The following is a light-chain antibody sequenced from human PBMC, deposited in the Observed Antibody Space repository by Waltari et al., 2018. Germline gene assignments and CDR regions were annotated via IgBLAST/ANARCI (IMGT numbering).Light chain of an antibody. CDR3: NSYASSTTQV. J-gene: IGLJ1*01. CDR1: SSDVGGYNF. V-gene: IGLV2-14*01. Sequence: QSALTQPASVSGSPGQSITISCTGTSSDVGGYNFVSWYQQHPGKAPHLIIYEVTHRPSGVSNRFSGSKSGNTASLTISGLRAEDEADYYCNSYASSTTQVFGTGTKVVVL. CDR2: EVT.